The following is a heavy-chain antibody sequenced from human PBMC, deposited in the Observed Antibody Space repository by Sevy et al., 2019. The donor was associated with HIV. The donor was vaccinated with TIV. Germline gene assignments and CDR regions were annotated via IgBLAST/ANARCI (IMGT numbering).Heavy chain of an antibody. D-gene: IGHD2-8*01. J-gene: IGHJ4*02. CDR1: GFTFAKYS. CDR3: AREGCTQPHDY. CDR2: FSFGCGRI. V-gene: IGHV3-23*01. Sequence: GGSLGLSCAACGFTFAKYSMSWVRQAPGKGLEWVSTFSFGCGRINYADSVKGRFTISRDDSKNTLFLQMNSLRAEDTATYFCAREGCTQPHDYWGQGTLVTVSS.